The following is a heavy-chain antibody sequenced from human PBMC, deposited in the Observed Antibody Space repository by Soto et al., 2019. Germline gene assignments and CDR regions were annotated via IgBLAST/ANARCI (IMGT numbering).Heavy chain of an antibody. D-gene: IGHD5-18*01. Sequence: GSLRLSCEASGFTFSSYGMHWVRQAPGKGLEWVAVISYDGSNKYYADSVKGRFNISRDNFKNTLYLQMNSLRAEDTAVYYCATRTRLGYSYGRIFDYGGQGSLVAVSS. V-gene: IGHV3-30*03. CDR1: GFTFSSYG. J-gene: IGHJ4*02. CDR3: ATRTRLGYSYGRIFDY. CDR2: ISYDGSNK.